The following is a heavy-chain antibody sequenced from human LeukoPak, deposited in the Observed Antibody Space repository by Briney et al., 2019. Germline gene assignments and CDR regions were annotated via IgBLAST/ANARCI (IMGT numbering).Heavy chain of an antibody. Sequence: SQTLSLTCAISGDSVSSNSAAWNWIRQSPSRGLEWLGRTYYRSKWYNDYAVSVKSRITINPDTSKNQFSLKLSSVTAADTAVYYCARDSPIPHSGWYAGFDYWGQGTLVTVSS. CDR2: TYYRSKWYN. V-gene: IGHV6-1*01. CDR3: ARDSPIPHSGWYAGFDY. D-gene: IGHD6-19*01. CDR1: GDSVSSNSAA. J-gene: IGHJ4*02.